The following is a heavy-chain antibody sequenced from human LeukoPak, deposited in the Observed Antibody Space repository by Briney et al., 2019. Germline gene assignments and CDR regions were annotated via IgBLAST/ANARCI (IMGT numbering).Heavy chain of an antibody. V-gene: IGHV3-30*04. Sequence: GGSLRLSCAASGFTFSSYAMHWVRQAPGKGLEWVAVISYDGSNKYYADSVKGRFTISRDNSKNTLYLQMNSLRAEDTAVYYCARDHSSGWSFDYWGQGTLVTVSS. D-gene: IGHD6-19*01. CDR2: ISYDGSNK. J-gene: IGHJ4*02. CDR3: ARDHSSGWSFDY. CDR1: GFTFSSYA.